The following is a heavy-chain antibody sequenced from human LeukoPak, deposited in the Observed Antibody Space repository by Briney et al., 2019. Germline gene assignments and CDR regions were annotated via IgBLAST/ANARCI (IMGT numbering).Heavy chain of an antibody. D-gene: IGHD6-13*01. Sequence: ETSETLSLTCTVSGGSISSYYWSWIRQPPGKGLEWIGYIYYSGSTNYNPSLKSRVTISVDTSKNQFSLKLSSVTAADTAVYYCARGLSSSWSHRPEYFDYWGQGTLVTVSS. CDR2: IYYSGST. V-gene: IGHV4-59*01. CDR3: ARGLSSSWSHRPEYFDY. J-gene: IGHJ4*02. CDR1: GGSISSYY.